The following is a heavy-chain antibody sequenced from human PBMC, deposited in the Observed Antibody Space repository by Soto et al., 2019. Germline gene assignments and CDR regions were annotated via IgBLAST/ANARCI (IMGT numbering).Heavy chain of an antibody. V-gene: IGHV3-23*01. CDR3: AKDHIVVVVAAIGAFDI. D-gene: IGHD2-15*01. CDR2: ISGSGGST. Sequence: EVQLLESGGGLVQPGGSLRLSCAASGFTFSSYAMSWVRQAPGKGLEWVSAISGSGGSTYYADSVKGRFTISRDNSKNTLYLQMNSLRDEDTAVYYCAKDHIVVVVAAIGAFDIWGQGTMVTVSS. CDR1: GFTFSSYA. J-gene: IGHJ3*02.